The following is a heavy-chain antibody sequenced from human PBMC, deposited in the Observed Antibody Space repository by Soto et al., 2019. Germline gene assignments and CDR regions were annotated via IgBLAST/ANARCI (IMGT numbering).Heavy chain of an antibody. CDR2: IYYSGST. V-gene: IGHV4-31*03. J-gene: IGHJ4*02. CDR1: GGSITSGGYC. CDR3: ARDGDYFGSGSPPLLSK. D-gene: IGHD3-10*01. Sequence: QVQLQESGPGLVKPSQTLSLTCTVSGGSITSGGYCWTWIRQHPVKGLEWMGHIYYSGSTSYNPSPKSRVTISIDTSKNQFSLKLTSVTAADTAVYYCARDGDYFGSGSPPLLSKWGQGNLVTVSS.